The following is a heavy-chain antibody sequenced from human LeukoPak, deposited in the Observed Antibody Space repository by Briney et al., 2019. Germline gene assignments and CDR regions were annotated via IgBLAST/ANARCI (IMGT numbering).Heavy chain of an antibody. CDR1: GYTFTNNW. D-gene: IGHD5-24*01. V-gene: IGHV1-46*01. CDR3: ARDNSVRDEAWWFYP. J-gene: IGHJ5*02. Sequence: EASVKVSCKAFGYTFTNNWMHWVRQAPGQGPEWMGLISPTGGSTAYAQKFQGRVTLTRDMSTSTDYLELGSLRSEDTAVYYCARDNSVRDEAWWFYPWGQGTLVTVSS. CDR2: ISPTGGST.